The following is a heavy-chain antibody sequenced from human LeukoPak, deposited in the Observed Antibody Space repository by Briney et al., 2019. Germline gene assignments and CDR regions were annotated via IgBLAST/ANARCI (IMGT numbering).Heavy chain of an antibody. CDR1: GGTFSSYA. Sequence: ASVKVSCKASGGTFSSYAISWVRQAPGQGLEWMGRISAYNGNTNYAQKLQGRVTMTTDTSTSTAYMELRSLRSDDTAVYYCARASKWTTVTTQDYWGQGTLVTVSS. CDR3: ARASKWTTVTTQDY. V-gene: IGHV1-18*01. D-gene: IGHD4-17*01. J-gene: IGHJ4*02. CDR2: ISAYNGNT.